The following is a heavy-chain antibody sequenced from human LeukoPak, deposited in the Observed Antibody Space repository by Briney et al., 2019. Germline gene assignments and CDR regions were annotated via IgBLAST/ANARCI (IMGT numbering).Heavy chain of an antibody. CDR2: INQGGSEK. J-gene: IGHJ4*02. Sequence: GGSLRLSSAASGFTFSTYWMSWVRRAPGKGLEWVANINQGGSEKYYVDSVKGRFTISRDNAENSLYLQMNSLRAEDTGVYYCARDHYYGSGSYPLYWGQGTLVTVSS. V-gene: IGHV3-7*04. CDR3: ARDHYYGSGSYPLY. CDR1: GFTFSTYW. D-gene: IGHD3-10*01.